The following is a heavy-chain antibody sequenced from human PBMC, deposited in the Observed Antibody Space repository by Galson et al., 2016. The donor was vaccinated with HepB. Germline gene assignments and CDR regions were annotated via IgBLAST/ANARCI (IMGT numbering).Heavy chain of an antibody. D-gene: IGHD4-23*01. CDR3: ASDHGGNPGSDY. V-gene: IGHV3-30*03. CDR1: GFSFSSYG. J-gene: IGHJ4*02. Sequence: SLRLSCAASGFSFSSYGMHWVRQPPGKGLEWVALVSSDKTNKFYADSVKGRFTISGDNSKNMLYLQMHSLRTEDTALYYCASDHGGNPGSDYWGQGTLVTVSS. CDR2: VSSDKTNK.